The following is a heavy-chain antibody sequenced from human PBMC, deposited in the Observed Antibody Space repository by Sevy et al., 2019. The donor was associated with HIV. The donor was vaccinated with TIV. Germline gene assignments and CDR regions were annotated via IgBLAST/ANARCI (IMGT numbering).Heavy chain of an antibody. Sequence: GGSLRLSCAASGFTFSDYYMSWIRQAPWKGLEWVSYISSSSSYTNYADSVKGRFTISRDNAKNSLYLQMNSLRAEDTAVYYCARDIVVVPAAIDYYGMDVWGQGTTVTVSS. CDR3: ARDIVVVPAAIDYYGMDV. CDR1: GFTFSDYY. D-gene: IGHD2-2*02. J-gene: IGHJ6*02. V-gene: IGHV3-11*06. CDR2: ISSSSSYT.